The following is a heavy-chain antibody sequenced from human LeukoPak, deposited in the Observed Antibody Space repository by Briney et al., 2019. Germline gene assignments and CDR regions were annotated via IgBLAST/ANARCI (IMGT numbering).Heavy chain of an antibody. CDR1: GYTFTGYY. Sequence: ASVKVSCKASGYTFTGYYMHWVRQAPGQGLEWMGWINPNSGGTNYAQKFQGRVTMIRGTSISTAYMELSRLRSDDTAVYYCARWVGYYYGSGTNSNHCAFDIWGQGTMVTVSS. CDR2: INPNSGGT. V-gene: IGHV1-2*02. D-gene: IGHD3-10*01. CDR3: ARWVGYYYGSGTNSNHCAFDI. J-gene: IGHJ3*02.